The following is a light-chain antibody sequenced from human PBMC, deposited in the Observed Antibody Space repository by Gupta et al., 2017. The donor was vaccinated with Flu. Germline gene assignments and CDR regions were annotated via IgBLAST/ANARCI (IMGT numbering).Light chain of an antibody. V-gene: IGLV1-44*01. J-gene: IGLJ2*01. CDR1: SSNIGSNT. CDR3: AAWDDSLNGVV. Sequence: QSALTQPPSASGTRGQRVIICSSGSSSNIGSNTVNWYQQLPGTAPKLLIYSNNQRPSGVPDRFSGSKSGTSASLAISGLQSEDEADYYCAAWDDSLNGVVFGGGTKLTVL. CDR2: SNN.